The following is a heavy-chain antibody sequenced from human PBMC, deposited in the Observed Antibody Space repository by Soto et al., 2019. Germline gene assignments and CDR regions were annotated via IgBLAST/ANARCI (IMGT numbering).Heavy chain of an antibody. J-gene: IGHJ4*02. D-gene: IGHD2-21*01. CDR3: ARVGEGHTFGAVY. CDR2: IIPKLGSA. CDR1: GGGNLRDYR. Sequence: GASGKVSWKASGGGNLRDYRTPRVPPAPGQGHEWMGGIIPKLGSANYAQNFQGRVTITADESTNTVYMELRSLRSDDTAVYYCARVGEGHTFGAVYWGQGTPVTVSS. V-gene: IGHV1-69*13.